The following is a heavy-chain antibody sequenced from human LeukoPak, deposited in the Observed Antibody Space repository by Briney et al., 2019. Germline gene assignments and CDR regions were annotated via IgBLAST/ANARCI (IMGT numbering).Heavy chain of an antibody. J-gene: IGHJ4*02. CDR1: GYSISSNSF. V-gene: IGHV4-38-2*02. CDR3: ASRYFCSSTSCYTFDY. CDR2: IYYSGST. Sequence: SETLSLTCTVSGYSISSNSFWGWIRQPPGKGLEWIGSIYYSGSTYYNPSLKSRVTISVDTSKNQFSLKLSSVTAADTAVYYCASRYFCSSTSCYTFDYWGQGTLVTVSS. D-gene: IGHD2-2*02.